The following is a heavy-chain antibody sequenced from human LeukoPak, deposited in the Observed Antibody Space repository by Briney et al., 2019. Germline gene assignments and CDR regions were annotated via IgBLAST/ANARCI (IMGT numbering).Heavy chain of an antibody. J-gene: IGHJ4*02. CDR3: ARGGGRIVVVPAAHDY. D-gene: IGHD2-2*01. V-gene: IGHV3-21*01. CDR2: ISSSSSYI. Sequence: PGGSLRLSCAASGFTFSSYSMNWVRQAPGKGLEWVSSISSSSSYIYYADSVKGRFTISRDNAKNSLYLQMNSLRAEDTAVYYCARGGGRIVVVPAAHDYWGQGTLVTVSS. CDR1: GFTFSSYS.